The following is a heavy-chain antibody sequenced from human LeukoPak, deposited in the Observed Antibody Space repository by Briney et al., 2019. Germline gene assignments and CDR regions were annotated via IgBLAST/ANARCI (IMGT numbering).Heavy chain of an antibody. CDR3: AKERGLSGSYPFDY. J-gene: IGHJ4*02. CDR1: GFTVSSNY. V-gene: IGHV3-23*01. CDR2: ISGSGGGT. D-gene: IGHD1-26*01. Sequence: PGGSLRLSCAASGFTVSSNYMSWVRQAPGKGLEWVSAISGSGGGTYYADSVKGRFTMSRDNSKNTLYLQMNSLRAEDTAVYYCAKERGLSGSYPFDYWGQGTLVTVSS.